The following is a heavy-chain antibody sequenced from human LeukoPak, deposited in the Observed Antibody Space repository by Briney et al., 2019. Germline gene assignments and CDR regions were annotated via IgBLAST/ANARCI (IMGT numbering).Heavy chain of an antibody. CDR2: IIPIFGTA. CDR1: RGTLSNHA. V-gene: IGHV1-69*13. CDR3: ARGPSPFDY. Sequence: SVKVSLQASRGTLSNHAISWVRPAPGQGLEWMGGIIPIFGTANYAQKFQGRVTITADESTSTAYMELSSLRSEDTAVYYCARGPSPFDYWGQGTLVTVSS. J-gene: IGHJ4*02.